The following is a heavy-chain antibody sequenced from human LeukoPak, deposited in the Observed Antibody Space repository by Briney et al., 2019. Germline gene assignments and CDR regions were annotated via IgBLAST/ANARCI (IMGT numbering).Heavy chain of an antibody. CDR1: GGAISSSSYY. CDR3: ARPRISYSSGWYSGDKDLPDDY. V-gene: IGHV4-39*01. Sequence: SETLSLTCTVSGGAISSSSYYGGWIRQPPGKGLEWSGSIYYSGSTYYNPSLNSRVTISVDTSKHQFSLKLSSVTAADTAVYYCARPRISYSSGWYSGDKDLPDDYWGQGTLVTVSS. J-gene: IGHJ4*02. D-gene: IGHD6-19*01. CDR2: IYYSGST.